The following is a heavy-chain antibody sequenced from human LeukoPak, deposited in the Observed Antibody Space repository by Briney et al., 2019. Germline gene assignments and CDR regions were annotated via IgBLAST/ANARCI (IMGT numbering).Heavy chain of an antibody. CDR3: ARDSVVTAQFDY. CDR2: ISGSGGST. J-gene: IGHJ4*02. Sequence: GGSLRLSCAASGFTFSSYAMSWVRQAPGKGLEWVSAISGSGGSTYYADSVKGGFTISRDNSKNTLYLQMNSLRAEDTAVYYCARDSVVTAQFDYWGQGTLVTVSS. CDR1: GFTFSSYA. V-gene: IGHV3-23*01. D-gene: IGHD2-21*02.